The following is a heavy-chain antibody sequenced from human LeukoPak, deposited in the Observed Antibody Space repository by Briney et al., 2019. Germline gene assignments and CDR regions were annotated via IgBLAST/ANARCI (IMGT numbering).Heavy chain of an antibody. Sequence: GGSLRLSCAASGFTFSSYAMTWVRQAPGKGLEWVSAISGSGGSTYYADSVKGRFTISRDNSKNTLYLRMNSLRAEDTAVYYCAKWASGFWSGYYPDFWGQGTLVTVSS. D-gene: IGHD3-3*01. CDR1: GFTFSSYA. V-gene: IGHV3-23*01. CDR2: ISGSGGST. CDR3: AKWASGFWSGYYPDF. J-gene: IGHJ4*02.